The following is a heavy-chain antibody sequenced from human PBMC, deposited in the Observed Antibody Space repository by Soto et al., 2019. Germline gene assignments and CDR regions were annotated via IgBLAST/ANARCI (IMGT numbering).Heavy chain of an antibody. CDR3: ARGGGYCSSTSCFKYGMDV. J-gene: IGHJ6*02. CDR1: GYTFTSYD. V-gene: IGHV1-8*01. CDR2: MNPNSGNT. D-gene: IGHD2-2*01. Sequence: QVQLVQSGAEVKKPGASVKVSCKASGYTFTSYDINWVRQATGQGLEWMGWMNPNSGNTGYAQKFQGRVTMTRNISISTAYMELSSLRSEDTAVYYCARGGGYCSSTSCFKYGMDVWGQGTTVTVSS.